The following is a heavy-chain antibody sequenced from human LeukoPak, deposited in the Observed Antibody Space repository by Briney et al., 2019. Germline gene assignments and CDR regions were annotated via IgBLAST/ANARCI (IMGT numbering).Heavy chain of an antibody. Sequence: ASVKVSCKASGYTFTGYYMHWVRQAPGQGLEWMGWINPNSGGTNYAQKFQGRATMTRDTSISTAYMELSRLRSDDTAVYYCASQGCSGGSCYSGNWFDPWGQGTLVTVSS. V-gene: IGHV1-2*02. CDR1: GYTFTGYY. CDR2: INPNSGGT. D-gene: IGHD2-15*01. J-gene: IGHJ5*02. CDR3: ASQGCSGGSCYSGNWFDP.